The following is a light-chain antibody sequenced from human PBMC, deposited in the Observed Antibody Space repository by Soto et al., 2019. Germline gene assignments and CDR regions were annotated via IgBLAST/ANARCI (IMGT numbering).Light chain of an antibody. CDR1: QGLKF. Sequence: DIQMTQSPSSVSASVGDTVTITCGASQGLKFLAWYQQKPGKAPRLLIYEATNLQSGVPPRFSGSGSGTDFTLTISSLQPEDFATYFCQQANSFPITFGQGTRLEI. V-gene: IGKV1-12*01. CDR3: QQANSFPIT. CDR2: EAT. J-gene: IGKJ5*01.